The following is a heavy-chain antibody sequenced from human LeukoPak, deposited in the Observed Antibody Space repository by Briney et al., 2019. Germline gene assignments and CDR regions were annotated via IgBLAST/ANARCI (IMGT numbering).Heavy chain of an antibody. Sequence: GASVKVSCKASGGTFSSYAISWVRQAPGQGLEWMGGIIPIFGTANYAQKFQGRVTITADESTSTAYMELSSLRSEDTAVYYCARGLGYCSSTSCYAGPRYYGMDVWGQGTTVTVSS. D-gene: IGHD2-2*01. CDR2: IIPIFGTA. CDR3: ARGLGYCSSTSCYAGPRYYGMDV. V-gene: IGHV1-69*13. J-gene: IGHJ6*02. CDR1: GGTFSSYA.